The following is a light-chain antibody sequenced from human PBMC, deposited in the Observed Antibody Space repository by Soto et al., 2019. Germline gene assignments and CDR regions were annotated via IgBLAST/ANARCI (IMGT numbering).Light chain of an antibody. J-gene: IGLJ1*01. CDR3: QSYYSSLSGLV. Sequence: QSVLTQPPSVSGAPGQRVTISCTGSSSNIGAGYDVHWYQQLPGTAPKLLIYGNSNRPSGVPDRFSGSKSGTSAYLAITGLQAEDEEDYYCQSYYSSLSGLVFGTGTNLTVL. CDR1: SSNIGAGYD. CDR2: GNS. V-gene: IGLV1-40*01.